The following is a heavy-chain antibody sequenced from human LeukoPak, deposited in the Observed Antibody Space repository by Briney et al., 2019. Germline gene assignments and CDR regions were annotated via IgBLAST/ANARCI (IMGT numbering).Heavy chain of an antibody. J-gene: IGHJ4*02. CDR3: ASSHIAAAGKAADY. CDR2: FYPEDGET. CDR1: GYTLSELS. V-gene: IGHV1-24*01. D-gene: IGHD6-13*01. Sequence: SVKVSCKVSGYTLSELSMHWVRQAPGKGLEWMGGFYPEDGETIYAQKFQGRVTMTEDTSTDTAYMELSSLRSEDTAVYYCASSHIAAAGKAADYWGQGTLVTVSS.